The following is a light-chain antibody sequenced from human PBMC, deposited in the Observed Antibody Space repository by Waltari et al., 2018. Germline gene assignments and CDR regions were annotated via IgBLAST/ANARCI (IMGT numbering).Light chain of an antibody. V-gene: IGKV1-39*01. CDR3: QQSISSPCT. CDR1: QSTNII. J-gene: IGKJ1*01. Sequence: DILMTQSPSSLSSSLRDKVTIPCRASQSTNIILNWYQQKPGQAPKLLIHTSATWPTGIPARFSGSGSGTDFTLTISSLQSEDFATYYCQQSISSPCTFGQGTKVDIK. CDR2: TSA.